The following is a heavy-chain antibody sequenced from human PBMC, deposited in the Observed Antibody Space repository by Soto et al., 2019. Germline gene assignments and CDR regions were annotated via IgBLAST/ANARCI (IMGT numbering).Heavy chain of an antibody. Sequence: EVQLVESGGGLVQPGGSLRLSCAASGFTFSSYAMHWVRQAPGKGLEYVSAISSNGGSTYYANSVKGRFTISRDNXKNTLYLQRGSLRAEDMAVYYCARALYATARALDIWGQGTMVTVSS. CDR3: ARALYATARALDI. CDR1: GFTFSSYA. D-gene: IGHD2-2*01. J-gene: IGHJ3*02. V-gene: IGHV3-64*01. CDR2: ISSNGGST.